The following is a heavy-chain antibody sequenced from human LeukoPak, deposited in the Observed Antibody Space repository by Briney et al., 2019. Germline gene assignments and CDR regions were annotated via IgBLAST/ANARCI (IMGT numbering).Heavy chain of an antibody. CDR3: ARSLWLNDVW. CDR2: TSSSSSYT. CDR1: GFTFSDYY. D-gene: IGHD5-18*01. J-gene: IGHJ4*02. Sequence: GGSLRLSCAASGFTFSDYYMSWLRQAPGKGLEWVSYTSSSSSYTNYADSVKGRFTISRDNAKSSLYLQMNSLRAEDTAVYYCARSLWLNDVWGGQGTLSASPQ. V-gene: IGHV3-11*06.